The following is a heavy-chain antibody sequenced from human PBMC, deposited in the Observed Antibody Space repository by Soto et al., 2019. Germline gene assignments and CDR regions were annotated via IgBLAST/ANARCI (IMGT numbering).Heavy chain of an antibody. J-gene: IGHJ3*02. CDR1: GGSFSGYY. D-gene: IGHD3-16*01. CDR3: ARGQGIRFTFGGVILI. Sequence: SETLSLTCAVYGGSFSGYYWSWIRQPPGKGLEWIGEINHSGSTNYNPSLKSRVTISVDTSKNQFSLKLSSVTAADTAVYYCARGQGIRFTFGGVILIWGQGTMVTVSS. CDR2: INHSGST. V-gene: IGHV4-34*01.